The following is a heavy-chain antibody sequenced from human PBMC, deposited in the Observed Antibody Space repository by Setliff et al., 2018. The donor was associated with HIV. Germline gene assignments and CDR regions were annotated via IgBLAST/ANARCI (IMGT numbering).Heavy chain of an antibody. V-gene: IGHV4-59*11. CDR3: ARNRYYALWGPPSDYYFDY. D-gene: IGHD2-2*01. Sequence: SETLSLTCTVSGGSISSHYWSWIRQAPGKGLEWIASIYYNGITNYNPSLKSRVIISVDTSKNQFSLKLSSVTAADTAVYYCARNRYYALWGPPSDYYFDYWDQGTLVTVSS. J-gene: IGHJ4*02. CDR1: GGSISSHY. CDR2: IYYNGIT.